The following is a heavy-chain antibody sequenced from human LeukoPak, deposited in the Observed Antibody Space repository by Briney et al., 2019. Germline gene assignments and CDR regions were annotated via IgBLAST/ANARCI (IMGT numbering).Heavy chain of an antibody. CDR1: GGSISSYY. V-gene: IGHV4-59*01. D-gene: IGHD6-13*01. CDR3: AREGMGAFDI. J-gene: IGHJ3*02. Sequence: SETLSLTCTVSGGSISSYYWSWIRQPPGKGLEWIGYINYSGSTNYNPSLKSRVTMSVDTSKNQFSLELSSVTAADTAVYYCAREGMGAFDIWGQGTMVTVSS. CDR2: INYSGST.